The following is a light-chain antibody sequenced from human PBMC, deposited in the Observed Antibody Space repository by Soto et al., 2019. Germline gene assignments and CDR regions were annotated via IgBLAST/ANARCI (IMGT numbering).Light chain of an antibody. Sequence: EIVLTPSPGTLSLSPGERATLSCRASQSVADNFLAWYQQNPGQAPRLLIYGASTRATGIPARFSGSGSGTDFTLTISSLEPEDFAVYYCQHRSNWPWTFGQGTKVDIK. V-gene: IGKV3D-20*02. CDR3: QHRSNWPWT. J-gene: IGKJ1*01. CDR2: GAS. CDR1: QSVADNF.